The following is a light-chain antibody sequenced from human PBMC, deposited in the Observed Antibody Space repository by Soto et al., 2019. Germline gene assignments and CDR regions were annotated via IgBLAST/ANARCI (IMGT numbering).Light chain of an antibody. Sequence: QSVLTQPPSVSGAPGQRVTISCTGSSSNIGAGYDVHWYQQLPGTAPKLLIYGNSNRPSGVPDRFSGSKSGTSASLAITGLQAGDEADYYCRSCDSSLSGGVFGGGTQLTVL. J-gene: IGLJ2*01. CDR1: SSNIGAGYD. CDR2: GNS. CDR3: RSCDSSLSGGV. V-gene: IGLV1-40*01.